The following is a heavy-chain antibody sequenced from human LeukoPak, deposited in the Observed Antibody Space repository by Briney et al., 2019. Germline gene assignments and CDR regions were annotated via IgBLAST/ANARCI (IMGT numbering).Heavy chain of an antibody. V-gene: IGHV4-34*01. Sequence: SETLSLTCAVYGGSFSGYYWSWIRQPPGKGLEWIGEINHSGSTNYNPSLKSRVTISVDTSKNQFSLKLSSVTAADTAVYYCARDPPDYYDSSGYSEEYYYYGKDVWGQGTTVTVSS. J-gene: IGHJ6*02. CDR3: ARDPPDYYDSSGYSEEYYYYGKDV. CDR2: INHSGST. D-gene: IGHD3-22*01. CDR1: GGSFSGYY.